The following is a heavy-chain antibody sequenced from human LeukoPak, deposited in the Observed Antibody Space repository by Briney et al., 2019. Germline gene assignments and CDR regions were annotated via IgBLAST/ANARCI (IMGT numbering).Heavy chain of an antibody. CDR3: ARASATYCGGDCAFIDAFDI. Sequence: SETLSLTCTVSGGSISSYYWSWIRQPPGKGLEWIGYIYYSGSTNYNPSLKSRVTISVDTSKNQFSLKLSSVTAADTAVYYCARASATYCGGDCAFIDAFDIWGQGTMVTVSS. CDR1: GGSISSYY. J-gene: IGHJ3*02. D-gene: IGHD2-21*02. CDR2: IYYSGST. V-gene: IGHV4-59*01.